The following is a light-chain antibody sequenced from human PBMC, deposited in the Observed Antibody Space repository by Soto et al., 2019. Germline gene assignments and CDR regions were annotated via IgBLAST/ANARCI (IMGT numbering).Light chain of an antibody. Sequence: EIVLTQSPGTLSLSPGERATLSCRASQSVSSSYLAWYQQKPDQAPRLLIYGASNRATGIPARFSGSGSGTDFSLTISSLDPEDFAVYYCQQRSSWPLTFGGGTKVDIK. J-gene: IGKJ4*01. CDR1: QSVSSSY. CDR3: QQRSSWPLT. CDR2: GAS. V-gene: IGKV3D-20*02.